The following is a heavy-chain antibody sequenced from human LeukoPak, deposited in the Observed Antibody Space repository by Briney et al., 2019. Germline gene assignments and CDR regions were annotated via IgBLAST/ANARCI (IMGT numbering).Heavy chain of an antibody. CDR2: ISGGST. J-gene: IGHJ6*03. V-gene: IGHV3-38-3*01. Sequence: PGGSLRLSCAASGFTVSSNEMSWVRQAPGKGLEWVSSISGGSTYYADSRKGRFTISRDNSKNTLHLQMNSLRAEDTAVYYCAKDSRDYDILTGYYITHYYYYMDVWGKGTTVTISS. CDR3: AKDSRDYDILTGYYITHYYYYMDV. D-gene: IGHD3-9*01. CDR1: GFTVSSNE.